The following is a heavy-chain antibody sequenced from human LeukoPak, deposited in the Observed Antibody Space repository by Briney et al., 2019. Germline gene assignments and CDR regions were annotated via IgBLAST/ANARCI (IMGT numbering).Heavy chain of an antibody. J-gene: IGHJ4*02. V-gene: IGHV3-23*01. CDR2: ISGSGDNT. D-gene: IGHD2-15*01. Sequence: PGGSLRLSCAASGFTFDDYGMSWVRQAQGKGLEWVSAISGSGDNTYYADSVKGRFALSRDNSKNTVYLQMNSLRADDTAVYYCAKTRRYCSGGTCYCDYWGQGTLVTVSS. CDR3: AKTRRYCSGGTCYCDY. CDR1: GFTFDDYG.